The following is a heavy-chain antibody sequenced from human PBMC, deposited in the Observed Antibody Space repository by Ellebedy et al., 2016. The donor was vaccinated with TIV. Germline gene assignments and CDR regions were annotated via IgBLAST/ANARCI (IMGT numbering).Heavy chain of an antibody. CDR1: GYTFTTYD. CDR2: INTNSGGT. Sequence: ASVKVSXKASGYTFTTYDINWVRQATGQGLEWMGWINTNSGGTNYAQTFKGRVTLTRDTSINTAYMELSGLRSDDTALYYCATDPLDYWGQGTLVTVFS. CDR3: ATDPLDY. J-gene: IGHJ4*02. V-gene: IGHV1-2*02.